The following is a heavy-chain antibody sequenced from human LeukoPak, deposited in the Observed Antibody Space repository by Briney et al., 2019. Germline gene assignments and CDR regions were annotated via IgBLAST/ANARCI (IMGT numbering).Heavy chain of an antibody. Sequence: GGSLRLSCAASGFTFSSYCMHWVRQAPGKGLEWVAIIWFDGSNQYYADSVKGRLTISRDNPKDTLYLQMNSLRVEDTAVYYCARGEYSSSWHSEYFQHWGQGTLVTVSS. CDR1: GFTFSSYC. CDR3: ARGEYSSSWHSEYFQH. D-gene: IGHD6-13*01. CDR2: IWFDGSNQ. J-gene: IGHJ1*01. V-gene: IGHV3-33*01.